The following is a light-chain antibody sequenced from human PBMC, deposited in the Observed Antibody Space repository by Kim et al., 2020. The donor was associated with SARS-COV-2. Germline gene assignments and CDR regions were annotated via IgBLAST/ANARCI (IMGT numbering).Light chain of an antibody. CDR2: AAS. J-gene: IGKJ4*01. CDR3: LQQNSYPRT. V-gene: IGKV1-17*01. Sequence: MTQSPSSLSASVGDRVTITCRASQGIRSDLVWFQQKPGKAPKRLIYAASSLQSGVPSRFSGSGSGTEFTLTISSLQPEDFATYYCLQQNSYPRTFGGGTKVDIK. CDR1: QGIRSD.